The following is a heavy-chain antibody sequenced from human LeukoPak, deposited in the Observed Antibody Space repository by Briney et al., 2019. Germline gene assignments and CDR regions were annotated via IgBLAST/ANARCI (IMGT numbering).Heavy chain of an antibody. CDR1: GYRFTSYW. CDR2: IYPGDSET. V-gene: IGHV5-51*01. J-gene: IGHJ4*02. Sequence: GESLKISCKGSGYRFTSYWIAWARQMPGKGPEWMGIIYPGDSETRSRPSFEGQVTISADKSISTAYLQWSSLKASDTAMYYCARLAYYYGSGSYYFDYWGQGTLVTVSS. D-gene: IGHD3-10*01. CDR3: ARLAYYYGSGSYYFDY.